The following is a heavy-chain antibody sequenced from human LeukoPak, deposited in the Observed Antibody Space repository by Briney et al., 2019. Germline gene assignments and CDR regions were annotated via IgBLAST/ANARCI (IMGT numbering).Heavy chain of an antibody. Sequence: GGSLRLSCASSGFNFGTCAMNWVRQAPGKGRDWVSTISGSCRNTYYADSVKGRFTISRDSAKNSLYLQMNSLRADDTAVSYCARQWPEYYMDVWGKGTTVTVSS. V-gene: IGHV3-23*01. J-gene: IGHJ6*03. CDR1: GFNFGTCA. D-gene: IGHD6-19*01. CDR3: ARQWPEYYMDV. CDR2: ISGSCRNT.